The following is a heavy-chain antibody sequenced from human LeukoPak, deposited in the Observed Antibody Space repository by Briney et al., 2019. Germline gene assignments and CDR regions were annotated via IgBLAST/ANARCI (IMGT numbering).Heavy chain of an antibody. J-gene: IGHJ3*02. CDR3: ARDVSPRYSSGWADAHDI. CDR1: GFTFDTYW. CDR2: IKEEGNER. D-gene: IGHD6-19*01. V-gene: IGHV3-7*01. Sequence: GGFLRLSCVASGFTFDTYWMTWVRQAPGKGLEWVANIKEEGNERHYADSVSGRFTISRDNAKNSLFLQMNSLRAEDTAVYYCARDVSPRYSSGWADAHDIWGQGTMVTVSS.